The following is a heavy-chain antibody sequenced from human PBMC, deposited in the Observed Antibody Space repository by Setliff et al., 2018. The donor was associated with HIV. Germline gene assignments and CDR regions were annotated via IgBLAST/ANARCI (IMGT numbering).Heavy chain of an antibody. V-gene: IGHV1-8*02. CDR3: ARGHSGNDY. Sequence: ASVKVSCKASGYTFTNYDINWVRQATGQGLEWMGRMNPNSGNKEYAKQFQGRVIMTRNTSKSKDYMELSSLRSEDTAIYYCARGHSGNDYWGQGTLVTVSS. CDR2: MNPNSGNK. CDR1: GYTFTNYD. D-gene: IGHD1-1*01. J-gene: IGHJ4*02.